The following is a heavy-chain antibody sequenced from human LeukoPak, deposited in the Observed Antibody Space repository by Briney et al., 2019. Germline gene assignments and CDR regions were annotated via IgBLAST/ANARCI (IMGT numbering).Heavy chain of an antibody. Sequence: GGSLRLSCAASGFTFSSYEMNWVRQAPGKGLEWVSYISSSGSTIYYADSVKGRFTISRDSAKNSLYLQMNSLRAEDTAVYYCARDYHLPRYSSSWFYYYYYMDVWGKGTTVTISS. CDR1: GFTFSSYE. CDR3: ARDYHLPRYSSSWFYYYYYMDV. V-gene: IGHV3-48*03. J-gene: IGHJ6*03. CDR2: ISSSGSTI. D-gene: IGHD6-13*01.